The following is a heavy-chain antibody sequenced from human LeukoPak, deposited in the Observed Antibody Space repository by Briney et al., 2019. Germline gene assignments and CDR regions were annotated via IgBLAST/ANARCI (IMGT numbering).Heavy chain of an antibody. CDR3: ASDLSGSYSGWFDP. J-gene: IGHJ5*02. D-gene: IGHD1-26*01. Sequence: GGSLRLSCAASGFTFSSYSVNWVRQAPGKGLEWVSSISSSSSYIYYADSVKGRFTISRDNAKNSLYLQMNSLRAEDTAVYYCASDLSGSYSGWFDPWGQGTLVTVSS. V-gene: IGHV3-21*01. CDR1: GFTFSSYS. CDR2: ISSSSSYI.